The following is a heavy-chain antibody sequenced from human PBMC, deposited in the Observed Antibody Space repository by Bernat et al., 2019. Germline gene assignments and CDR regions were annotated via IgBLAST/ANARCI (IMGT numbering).Heavy chain of an antibody. D-gene: IGHD2-15*01. J-gene: IGHJ4*01. Sequence: EVQLVESGGGLVKPGGSLRLSCASSSSGFSNAWMSWFRQAPGKGLEWVGRMKGKTGGETTDYAAPVKGRFSISRDDAQKTLYLQMTGLKSENTAVYYCTTYLPATPQRFAYWGQGTPVTVSS. CDR1: SSGFSNAW. V-gene: IGHV3-15*01. CDR3: TTYLPATPQRFAY. CDR2: MKGKTGGETT.